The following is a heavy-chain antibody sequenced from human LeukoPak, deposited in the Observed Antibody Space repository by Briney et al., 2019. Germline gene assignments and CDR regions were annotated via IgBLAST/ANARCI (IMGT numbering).Heavy chain of an antibody. CDR1: DGSITNYD. CDR2: VHYSGTT. D-gene: IGHD3-3*01. Sequence: SETLSLTCTVSDGSITNYDWSWVRQPPGKGLEFIGHVHYSGTTNYNPSLRSRVTISIDTSKKHFFLKLKSVTAADTAVYYCARQGIPSITIFGERRGFDYWGQGTLVTVSS. CDR3: ARQGIPSITIFGERRGFDY. J-gene: IGHJ4*02. V-gene: IGHV4-59*01.